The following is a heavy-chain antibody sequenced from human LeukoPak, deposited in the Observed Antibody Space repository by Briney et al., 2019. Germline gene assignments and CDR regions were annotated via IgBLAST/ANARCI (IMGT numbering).Heavy chain of an antibody. CDR2: VYYTGAS. D-gene: IGHD3-3*01. CDR1: GGSISSSSYY. CDR3: ARDSGVNFWSGHSSYMDV. Sequence: SETLSLTCTVSGGSISSSSYYWGWIRQPPGKGLEWIGSVYYTGASYYNPSLKSRVTISIDTSKKHFSLKLTSVTAADTAVYYCARDSGVNFWSGHSSYMDVWGEATTVTVSS. J-gene: IGHJ6*03. V-gene: IGHV4-39*07.